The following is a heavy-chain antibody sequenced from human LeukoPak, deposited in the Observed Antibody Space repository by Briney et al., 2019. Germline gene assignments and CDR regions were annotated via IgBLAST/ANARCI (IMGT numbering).Heavy chain of an antibody. Sequence: GGSLRLSCAASGFTFSSYGMHWVRQAPGKGLEWVAFIRYDGSNKYYADSVKGRFTISRDNSKNTLYLQMNSLRAEDTAVYYCAKDMGYSYGYVTWNFDYWGQGTLVTVSS. CDR2: IRYDGSNK. D-gene: IGHD5-18*01. CDR3: AKDMGYSYGYVTWNFDY. V-gene: IGHV3-30*02. CDR1: GFTFSSYG. J-gene: IGHJ4*02.